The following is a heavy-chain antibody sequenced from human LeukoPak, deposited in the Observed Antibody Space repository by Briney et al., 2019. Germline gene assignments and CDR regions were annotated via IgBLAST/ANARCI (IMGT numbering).Heavy chain of an antibody. CDR3: ARDDGSATLGFDS. J-gene: IGHJ4*02. V-gene: IGHV1-69*05. Sequence: ASVKVSCKASGTTFSRSAISWVRQAPGQGLEWMGGVIPILGTTNYAQKFQDRVSITTDESASTAYMKVSSLRSVDTAVYYCARDDGSATLGFDSWGQGTLVTVSS. CDR1: GTTFSRSA. CDR2: VIPILGTT. D-gene: IGHD1-26*01.